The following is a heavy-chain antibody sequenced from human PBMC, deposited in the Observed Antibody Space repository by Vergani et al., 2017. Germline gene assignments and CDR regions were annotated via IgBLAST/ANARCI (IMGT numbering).Heavy chain of an antibody. J-gene: IGHJ6*03. V-gene: IGHV4-59*01. Sequence: QVQLQESGPGLVKPSETLSLTCTVSGGSISSYYWSWIRQPPGKGLEWIGYIYYSGSTNYNPSLKSRVTISVDTSKNQFSLKLSSVTAADTAVYYCARANYYFWSGYYTDNYYYYMDVWGKXP. CDR3: ARANYYFWSGYYTDNYYYYMDV. CDR1: GGSISSYY. CDR2: IYYSGST. D-gene: IGHD3-3*01.